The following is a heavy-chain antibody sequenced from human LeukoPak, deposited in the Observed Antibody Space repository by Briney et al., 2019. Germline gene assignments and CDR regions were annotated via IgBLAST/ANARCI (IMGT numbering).Heavy chain of an antibody. CDR2: INPSGGST. D-gene: IGHD6-19*01. Sequence: GASVKVSWKASGYTFTSYYMHWVRQAPAQGLEWMGIINPSGGSTSYAQKFQGRVTMTRDTSTSTVYMELSSLRSEDTAVYYCARGSSGWYSVAYWGQGTLVTVSS. V-gene: IGHV1-46*01. CDR3: ARGSSGWYSVAY. J-gene: IGHJ4*02. CDR1: GYTFTSYY.